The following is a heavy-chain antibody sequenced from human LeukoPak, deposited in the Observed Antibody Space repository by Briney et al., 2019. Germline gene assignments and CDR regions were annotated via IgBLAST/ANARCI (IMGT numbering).Heavy chain of an antibody. D-gene: IGHD6-13*01. J-gene: IGHJ3*02. Sequence: GSLRLSCAASGFTFGSYAMSWVRQAPGKGLEWVSGVTGSGDKTWYADSVKGRFTVSRDNSKDTLYLQMNSLRAEDTAVYYCAKDYLGQLVMFDIWGQGTMVTVPS. V-gene: IGHV3-23*01. CDR2: VTGSGDKT. CDR3: AKDYLGQLVMFDI. CDR1: GFTFGSYA.